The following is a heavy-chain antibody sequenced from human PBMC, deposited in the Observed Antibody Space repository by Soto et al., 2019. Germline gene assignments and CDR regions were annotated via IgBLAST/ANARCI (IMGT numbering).Heavy chain of an antibody. V-gene: IGHV3-23*01. Sequence: EVQLLESGGGLVQPGGSLRLSCAASGFTFSSYAMSWVRQAPGKGLEWVAAISGSGGSTYYADSVKGRFTISRDNSKNTLYLQMNSMRAEDTAVYYCATAPSGYDVFDYWGQGTLVTVSS. J-gene: IGHJ4*02. CDR1: GFTFSSYA. D-gene: IGHD5-12*01. CDR3: ATAPSGYDVFDY. CDR2: ISGSGGST.